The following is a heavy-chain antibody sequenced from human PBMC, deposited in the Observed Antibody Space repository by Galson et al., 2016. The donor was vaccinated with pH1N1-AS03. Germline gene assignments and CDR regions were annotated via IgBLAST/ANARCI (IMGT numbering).Heavy chain of an antibody. D-gene: IGHD1-1*01. V-gene: IGHV4-39*07. Sequence: ETLSLTCAVSGGSISSSTYYWGWVRQPPGKGLEWIGNIYHSGSTCYNPSLKSRVTISLDRSKNQFSLKLNSVTAADTAVYFCVMDTTTWMRFDYWGQGSLVIVSS. CDR1: GGSISSSTYY. CDR2: IYHSGST. CDR3: VMDTTTWMRFDY. J-gene: IGHJ4*02.